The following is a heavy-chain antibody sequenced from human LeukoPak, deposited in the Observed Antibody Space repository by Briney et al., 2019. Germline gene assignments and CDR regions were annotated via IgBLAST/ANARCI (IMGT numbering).Heavy chain of an antibody. CDR3: ARALNDY. J-gene: IGHJ4*02. V-gene: IGHV3-11*01. Sequence: KPGGSLRLSCAASGFTFSDYYMNWIRRAPGKGLEWLSYINTGGNRIYYADSVKGRFTISRDDANNLLYLEMNSLRADDTAVYYCARALNDYWGQGTLVTVSS. CDR2: INTGGNRI. CDR1: GFTFSDYY.